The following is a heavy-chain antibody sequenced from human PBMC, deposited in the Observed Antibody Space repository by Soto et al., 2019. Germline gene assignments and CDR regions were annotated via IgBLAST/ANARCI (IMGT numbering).Heavy chain of an antibody. D-gene: IGHD1-26*01. Sequence: QVQLQESGPGLVKPSETLSLTCTVSGGSISSYYWSWIRQPPGKGLEWIGYIYYSGSTNYNPSLKSRGTLPVDTSKTQFPLKLSSVTAADTAVYYCARRWGPTFDFWGQGTLVTVSS. CDR3: ARRWGPTFDF. CDR2: IYYSGST. J-gene: IGHJ4*02. V-gene: IGHV4-59*01. CDR1: GGSISSYY.